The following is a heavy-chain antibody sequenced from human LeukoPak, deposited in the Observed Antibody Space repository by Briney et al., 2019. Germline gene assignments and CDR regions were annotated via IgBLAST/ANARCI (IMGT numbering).Heavy chain of an antibody. CDR3: TAVPDPIVWFGELYH. J-gene: IGHJ5*02. D-gene: IGHD3-10*01. CDR2: IKGKSDGATT. CDR1: GFSFSNAL. V-gene: IGHV3-15*01. Sequence: GGSLRLSCAASGFSFSNALMSWVRQAPGKGLEWLGRIKGKSDGATTSYAAPVKDRFGISRDDSKSTLYLQTNSLKTEDTAVYYCTAVPDPIVWFGELYHWGQGALVTVSS.